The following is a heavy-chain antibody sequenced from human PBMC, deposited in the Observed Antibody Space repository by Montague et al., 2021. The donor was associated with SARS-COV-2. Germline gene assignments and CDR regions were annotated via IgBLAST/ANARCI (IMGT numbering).Heavy chain of an antibody. CDR3: ARGSGWMGNAFDI. D-gene: IGHD6-19*01. CDR2: IYYIRST. J-gene: IGHJ3*02. V-gene: IGHV4-59*01. Sequence: SETLSLTCTVSGGSISSYYWRWIRQPPGKGLEWIGYIYYIRSTXXXPSXKGRVTISVDTSKSQFSLKLSSVTAADTAVYDCARGSGWMGNAFDIWGQGTMVTVS. CDR1: GGSISSYY.